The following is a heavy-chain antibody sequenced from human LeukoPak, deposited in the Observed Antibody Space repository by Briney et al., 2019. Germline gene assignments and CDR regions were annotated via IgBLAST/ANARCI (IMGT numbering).Heavy chain of an antibody. J-gene: IGHJ6*03. Sequence: SETLSLTSAVYGGSFSGYYWSWIRHPPGKGLEWIGEINHSGSTNYNPSLNGRVTISVDTSKNQCSLKLSSVTAADTAVYYCARECASAARYYYYYYYMDVWGKATTVTVSS. CDR1: GGSFSGYY. CDR3: ARECASAARYYYYYYYMDV. CDR2: INHSGST. V-gene: IGHV4-34*01. D-gene: IGHD6-25*01.